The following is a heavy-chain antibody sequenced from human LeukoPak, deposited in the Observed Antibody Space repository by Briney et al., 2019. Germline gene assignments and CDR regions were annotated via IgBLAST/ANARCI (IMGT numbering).Heavy chain of an antibody. CDR1: GYSFTNYW. V-gene: IGHV5-10-1*01. CDR2: IDPSDSYT. Sequence: GESLKISCKGSGYSFTNYWISWARQMPGKGLEWMGRIDPSDSYTNYSPSFQGHVTILADKSITTAYLQWSSLKASDTAMYYCARRSLSSPFYGLDVWGQGTTVTVSS. J-gene: IGHJ6*02. CDR3: ARRSLSSPFYGLDV.